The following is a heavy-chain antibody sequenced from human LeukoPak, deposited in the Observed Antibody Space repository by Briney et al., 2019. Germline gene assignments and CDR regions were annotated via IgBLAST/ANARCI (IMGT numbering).Heavy chain of an antibody. Sequence: SQTLSLACAISGDSVSSNTAAWNWIRQSPSRGLEWLGRTYYRSKWYNDYAGSVKSRITINPDTSKNQFSLQLNSVTPEDTAVYYCVRDHGYDFDYWGRGTLVTVSS. CDR3: VRDHGYDFDY. D-gene: IGHD5-18*01. CDR1: GDSVSSNTAA. CDR2: TYYRSKWYN. J-gene: IGHJ4*02. V-gene: IGHV6-1*01.